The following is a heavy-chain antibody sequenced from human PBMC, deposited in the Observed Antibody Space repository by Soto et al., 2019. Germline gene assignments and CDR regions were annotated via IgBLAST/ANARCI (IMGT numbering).Heavy chain of an antibody. CDR1: GYTFTCYA. J-gene: IGHJ6*03. D-gene: IGHD2-2*01. V-gene: IGHV1-18*01. CDR3: AREVVVPAFYYYYMDV. CDR2: ISAYNGNT. Sequence: ASVKVSCKASGYTFTCYAISWVRQAPGQGLEWMGWISAYNGNTNYAQKLQGRVTMTTDTSTSTAYMELRSLRSDDTAVYYCAREVVVPAFYYYYMDVWAKGPRSPSP.